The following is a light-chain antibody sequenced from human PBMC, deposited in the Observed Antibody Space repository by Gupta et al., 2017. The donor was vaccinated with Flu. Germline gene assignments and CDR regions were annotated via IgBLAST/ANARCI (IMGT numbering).Light chain of an antibody. CDR3: QQSYSTHT. V-gene: IGKV1-39*01. CDR2: AAS. J-gene: IGKJ4*01. CDR1: QSISSY. Sequence: DIQMTQSPSSLSASVGDRVTITCRASQSISSYLNWYQQKPGKAPKVLIYAASSLQSGVPSRFSGSGSGTDFTLTVSRLQPEDFATYYCQQSYSTHTFGGGTKVEIK.